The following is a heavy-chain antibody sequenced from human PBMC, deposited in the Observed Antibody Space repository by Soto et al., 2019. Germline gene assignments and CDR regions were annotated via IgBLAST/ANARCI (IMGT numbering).Heavy chain of an antibody. D-gene: IGHD3-9*01. Sequence: PGGSLRLSCVASGLTFSNDWMSWVRQAPGKGLEWVATIKQDGSEKYYVDSVKGRFTVSRDNTKNSLYLQMNYLRAEDTAVYYCARGDYFDRRFDFWGQGALVTVSS. CDR1: GLTFSNDW. J-gene: IGHJ4*02. V-gene: IGHV3-7*03. CDR3: ARGDYFDRRFDF. CDR2: IKQDGSEK.